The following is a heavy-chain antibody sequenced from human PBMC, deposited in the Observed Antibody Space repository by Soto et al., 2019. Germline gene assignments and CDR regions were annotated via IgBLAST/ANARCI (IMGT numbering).Heavy chain of an antibody. Sequence: QVQLVESGGGVVQPGRSLRLSCAASGFPFSSYGMHWVRQAPGKGLDWVAVIWYDGSNKDYAESVKGRFTISRYNSKNTLYLQMNNLRADDTSVYYCASSINWGQGTLVTVSS. CDR2: IWYDGSNK. CDR3: ASSIN. V-gene: IGHV3-33*01. J-gene: IGHJ4*02. CDR1: GFPFSSYG.